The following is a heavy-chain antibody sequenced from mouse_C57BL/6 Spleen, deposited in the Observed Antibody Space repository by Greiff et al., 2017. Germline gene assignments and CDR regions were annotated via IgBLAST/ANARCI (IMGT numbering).Heavy chain of an antibody. J-gene: IGHJ4*01. CDR3: ARTHYYGSSYYAMDY. D-gene: IGHD1-1*01. V-gene: IGHV2-6*01. CDR1: GFSLTSYG. CDR2: IWGVGST. Sequence: VKLMESGPGLVAPSQSLSITCTVSGFSLTSYGVDWVRQSPGKGLEWLGVIWGVGSTNYNSAPKSRLSISKDNSKSQVCLKMNRLQTDDTAMYYCARTHYYGSSYYAMDYWGQGTSVTVSS.